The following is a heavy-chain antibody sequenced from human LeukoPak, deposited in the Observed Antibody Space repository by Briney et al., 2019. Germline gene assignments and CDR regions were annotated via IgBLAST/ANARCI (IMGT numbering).Heavy chain of an antibody. J-gene: IGHJ4*02. Sequence: GGSLRLSCAASGVTFSSYWMSWVRRAPGKGLEWVATIRQDGNEKHYVDSMKGRSTISRDNDKDSLYLQLNSLRAEDTAFYYCVRGCGRAQCPYFFDSWGQGTLVTVSS. CDR2: IRQDGNEK. CDR1: GVTFSSYW. V-gene: IGHV3-7*01. CDR3: VRGCGRAQCPYFFDS. D-gene: IGHD2-21*01.